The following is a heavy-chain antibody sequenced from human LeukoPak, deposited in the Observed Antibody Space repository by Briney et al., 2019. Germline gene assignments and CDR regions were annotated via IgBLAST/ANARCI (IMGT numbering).Heavy chain of an antibody. D-gene: IGHD3-16*02. J-gene: IGHJ4*02. V-gene: IGHV4-39*07. CDR2: LYYSGST. Sequence: SETLSLTCTVSGGSISSSTFYWGWIRQPPGKGLEWIGSLYYSGSTYYNPSLKSRVTISVDTSKNQFSLKLSSVTAADTAVYYCARNYYDYVWGSYRQHYFDYWGQGTLVTVSS. CDR3: ARNYYDYVWGSYRQHYFDY. CDR1: GGSISSSTFY.